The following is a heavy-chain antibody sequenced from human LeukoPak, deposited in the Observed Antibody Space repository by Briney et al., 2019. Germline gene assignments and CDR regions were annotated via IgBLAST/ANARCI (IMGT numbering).Heavy chain of an antibody. Sequence: GASVKVSCKASGYTYTDYGISWVRQAPGQGLEWMGWISTYNGNTHYAQKLQHRVTMTTDTSTSTAYMELRSLRSDDTAVYYCAREVRGGAFDIWGQGTMVTVSS. J-gene: IGHJ3*02. CDR2: ISTYNGNT. CDR1: GYTYTDYG. CDR3: AREVRGGAFDI. D-gene: IGHD3-16*01. V-gene: IGHV1-18*01.